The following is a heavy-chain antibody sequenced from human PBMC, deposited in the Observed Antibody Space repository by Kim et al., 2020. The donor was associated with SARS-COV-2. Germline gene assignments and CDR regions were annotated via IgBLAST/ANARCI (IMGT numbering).Heavy chain of an antibody. Sequence: GGSLRLSCAASGFTFSNYAMSWVRQAPGMGLEWVSFISDSGGSTFYADSVKGRFTFSRDNSKNTLYLQMTSLRAEDMALYYCAKGHTETIGGIDYWGQGTLVTVSS. J-gene: IGHJ4*02. CDR2: ISDSGGST. CDR3: AKGHTETIGGIDY. CDR1: GFTFSNYA. V-gene: IGHV3-23*01. D-gene: IGHD1-26*01.